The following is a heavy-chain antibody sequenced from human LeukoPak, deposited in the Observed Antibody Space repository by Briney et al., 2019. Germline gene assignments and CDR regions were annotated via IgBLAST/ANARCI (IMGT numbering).Heavy chain of an antibody. D-gene: IGHD2-15*01. J-gene: IGHJ1*01. Sequence: GGSLRLSCVASGFTFSSYAMNWVRQAPGKGLEWLSLISDSPDITYYTDSVKGRFTISRSNSNNTVYLQMNSLRAEDTAVYYCAKPHCSGGSCYPGEYFQHWGQGTLVTVSS. CDR2: ISDSPDIT. V-gene: IGHV3-23*01. CDR3: AKPHCSGGSCYPGEYFQH. CDR1: GFTFSSYA.